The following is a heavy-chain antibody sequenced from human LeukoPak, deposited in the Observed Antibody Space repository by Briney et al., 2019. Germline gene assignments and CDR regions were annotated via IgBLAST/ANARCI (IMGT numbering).Heavy chain of an antibody. V-gene: IGHV3-23*01. CDR2: ISNSGVST. J-gene: IGHJ4*02. Sequence: GGSLRLSCAASGFTFSSHTMTWVRQAPGKGLEWVSAISNSGVSTYYADSVKGRFTISRDNSKNTLYLQMNSLKAEDTAVYYCAKGRGLVSPDDHWGQGTLVTVSS. CDR1: GFTFSSHT. CDR3: AKGRGLVSPDDH. D-gene: IGHD3/OR15-3a*01.